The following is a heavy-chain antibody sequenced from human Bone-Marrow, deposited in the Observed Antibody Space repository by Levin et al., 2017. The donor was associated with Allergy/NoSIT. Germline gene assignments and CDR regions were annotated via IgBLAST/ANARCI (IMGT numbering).Heavy chain of an antibody. CDR1: GFIFDEYG. V-gene: IGHV3-20*04. D-gene: IGHD5-12*01. CDR3: ARDFSGVAPHQGGYDYGSDAFDL. J-gene: IGHJ3*01. CDR2: ISWNGGR. Sequence: GGSLRLSCVASGFIFDEYGLSWVRQAPGKGLEWVTGISWNGGRGYADSVKGRFTISRDNAKNSLHLQMNSLRDEDTALYYCARDFSGVAPHQGGYDYGSDAFDLWGQGIMVIVSS.